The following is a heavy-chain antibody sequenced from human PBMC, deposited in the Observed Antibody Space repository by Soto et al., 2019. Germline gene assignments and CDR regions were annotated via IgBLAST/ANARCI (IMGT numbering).Heavy chain of an antibody. CDR1: GFTVSSNY. D-gene: IGHD5-18*01. CDR3: ARGIQLSYPSYSGMDV. J-gene: IGHJ6*02. Sequence: GGSLRLSCAASGFTVSSNYMSWVRQAPGKGLEWVSVIYSGGSTYYADSVKGRFTISRDNSKNTLYLQMNSLRAEDTAVYYCARGIQLSYPSYSGMDVWGQGNTVTVSS. V-gene: IGHV3-66*01. CDR2: IYSGGST.